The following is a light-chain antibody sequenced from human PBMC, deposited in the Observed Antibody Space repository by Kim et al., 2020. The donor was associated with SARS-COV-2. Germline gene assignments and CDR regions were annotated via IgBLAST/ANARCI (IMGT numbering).Light chain of an antibody. Sequence: QTVVTQEPSFSVSPGGTVTLTCALSSGSVSTSYYPSWYQQTPGQAPRTLIYSTDTRSSGVPDRFSGSILGNKAALTITGAQADDEGDYYCVLYMTSGISVFGGGTKLTVL. V-gene: IGLV8-61*01. CDR3: VLYMTSGISV. CDR1: SGSVSTSYY. CDR2: STD. J-gene: IGLJ3*02.